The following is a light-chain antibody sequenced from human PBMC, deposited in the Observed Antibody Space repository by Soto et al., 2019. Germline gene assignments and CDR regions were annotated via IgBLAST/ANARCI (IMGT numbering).Light chain of an antibody. V-gene: IGKV3-15*01. CDR1: QSIRSN. CDR2: GAS. J-gene: IGKJ4*01. CDR3: QQYNNWPAVT. Sequence: ETVMTQSPATLSVSPGERATLSCRASQSIRSNLAWYQQKPGQAPRLLIYGASTRATGIPARFSGSGSGTEFTLTISSMKSEDFEVYYCQQYNNWPAVTFGGGTKVEIK.